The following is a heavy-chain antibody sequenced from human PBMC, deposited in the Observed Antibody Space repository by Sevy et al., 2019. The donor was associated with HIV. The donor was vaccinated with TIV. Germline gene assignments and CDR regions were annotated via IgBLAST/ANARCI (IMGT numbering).Heavy chain of an antibody. CDR2: ISSSGSTI. Sequence: GESLKISCAASGFTFSSYEMNWVRQAPGKGLEWVSYISSSGSTIYYADSVKGRFTISRDNAKNSLYLQMNSLRAEDTAVYYCARETYYYDSSGYRDFDYWGQGTLVTVSS. J-gene: IGHJ4*02. CDR3: ARETYYYDSSGYRDFDY. V-gene: IGHV3-48*03. D-gene: IGHD3-22*01. CDR1: GFTFSSYE.